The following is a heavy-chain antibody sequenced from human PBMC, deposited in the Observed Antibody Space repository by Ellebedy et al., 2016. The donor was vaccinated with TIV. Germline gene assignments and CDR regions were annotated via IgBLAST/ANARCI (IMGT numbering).Heavy chain of an antibody. V-gene: IGHV3-48*01. CDR2: ISKSDTT. CDR3: ARDAMIWIFDS. CDR1: GFTFNSYS. Sequence: GESLKISCAGSGFTFNSYSMNWVRQAPGQGLEWISYISKSDTTYYADSERGRFTISRDNAKRSFYLQMNSLRLEDTAVYYCARDAMIWIFDSWGQGTLVTVSS. J-gene: IGHJ4*02. D-gene: IGHD3-22*01.